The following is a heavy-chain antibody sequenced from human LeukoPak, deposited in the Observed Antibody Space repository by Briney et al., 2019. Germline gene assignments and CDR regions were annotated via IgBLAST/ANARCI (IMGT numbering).Heavy chain of an antibody. CDR1: GGSIRSYY. CDR2: VYYSESA. V-gene: IGHV4-59*08. Sequence: SETLSLTCTVSGGSIRSYYWRWIRQPPGKGLEWIGYVYYSESANYNPSLKSRITISVDTSKNHFSLNLNSVTAADTAVYYCARVGGYPLSAFDIWGQGTMVTVSS. J-gene: IGHJ3*02. D-gene: IGHD3-22*01. CDR3: ARVGGYPLSAFDI.